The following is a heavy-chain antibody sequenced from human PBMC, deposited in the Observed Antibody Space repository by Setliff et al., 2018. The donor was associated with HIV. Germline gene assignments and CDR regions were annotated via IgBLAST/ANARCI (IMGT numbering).Heavy chain of an antibody. CDR2: INPNSGGT. J-gene: IGHJ6*03. V-gene: IGHV1-2*02. Sequence: ASVKVSCKASGYTFLNYGISWVRQTPGRGLEWMAWINPNSGGTNYAQKFQGRVTMTRDTSISTAYMELSRLRSDDTAVYYCARDWVAGTSGYYYYYMDVWGKGTTVTVSS. D-gene: IGHD6-19*01. CDR1: GYTFLNYG. CDR3: ARDWVAGTSGYYYYYMDV.